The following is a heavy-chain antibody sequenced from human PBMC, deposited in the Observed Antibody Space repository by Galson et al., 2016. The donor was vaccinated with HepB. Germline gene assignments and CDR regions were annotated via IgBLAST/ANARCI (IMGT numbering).Heavy chain of an antibody. J-gene: IGHJ4*02. D-gene: IGHD6-19*01. Sequence: SLRLSCAASGFTFRNYAMSWVRQAPGKGLEWIGEIYHSGSTNYNPSLKSRVTISVDKSKNQFSLKLSSVTAADTAVYYCARLVSGWYPNFDYWGQGTLVTVSS. CDR1: GFTFRNYAM. CDR3: ARLVSGWYPNFDY. V-gene: IGHV4-4*02. CDR2: IYHSGST.